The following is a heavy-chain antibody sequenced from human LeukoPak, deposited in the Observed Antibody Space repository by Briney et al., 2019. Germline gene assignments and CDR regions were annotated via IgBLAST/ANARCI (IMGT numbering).Heavy chain of an antibody. CDR2: IYTSGNT. CDR3: ARDPLDFFDY. CDR1: GGSISSGSYY. J-gene: IGHJ4*02. Sequence: SQTLSLTCTVSGGSISSGSYYWSWIRQPAGKGLEWIGRIYTSGNTNYIPSLKSRVTISVDTSKNQFSLKLSSVTAADTAVYYCARDPLDFFDYWGQGTLVTVSS. V-gene: IGHV4-61*02.